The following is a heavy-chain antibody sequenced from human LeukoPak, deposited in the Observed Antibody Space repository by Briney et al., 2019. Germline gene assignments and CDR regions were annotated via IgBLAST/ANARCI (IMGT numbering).Heavy chain of an antibody. Sequence: GGSLRLSCAASGFTFNSHAMNWVRQAPGKGLEWVSVISGSGGITYYADSVKGRFTVSRDNAKNTLYLQMNSLRAEDTAVYYCARVDDFWSVDYWGQGTLVTVSS. CDR1: GFTFNSHA. J-gene: IGHJ4*02. CDR3: ARVDDFWSVDY. V-gene: IGHV3-23*01. D-gene: IGHD3-3*01. CDR2: ISGSGGIT.